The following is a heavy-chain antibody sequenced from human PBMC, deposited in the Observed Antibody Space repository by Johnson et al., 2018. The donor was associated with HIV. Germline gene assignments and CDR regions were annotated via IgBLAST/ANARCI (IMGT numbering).Heavy chain of an antibody. CDR1: GFTFGIYG. V-gene: IGHV3-30*03. Sequence: QVQLVESGGGVVQPGTSLRLSCAASGFTFGIYGMHWVRQAPGKGLEWVALISYDGSNKYYADSVEGRFTISRDNSKNTLDLQMNSLGAEDTAVYYWSRASPGWLDFDAFDSWGQGTMVTVSS. CDR2: ISYDGSNK. J-gene: IGHJ3*02. CDR3: SRASPGWLDFDAFDS. D-gene: IGHD5-12*01.